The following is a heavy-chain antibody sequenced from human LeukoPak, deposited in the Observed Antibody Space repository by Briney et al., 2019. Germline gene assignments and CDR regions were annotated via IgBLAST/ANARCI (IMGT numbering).Heavy chain of an antibody. CDR2: ISSSSSYI. J-gene: IGHJ4*02. CDR1: GFTFSSYS. V-gene: IGHV3-21*01. Sequence: PGGSLRLSCAASGFTFSSYSMNWVRQAPGKGLEWVSSISSSSSYIYYADSVKGRFTISRDNAKNSLYLQMNSLRAEDTAVYYCARDSWPDVVPAALADYWGQGTLVTVSS. CDR3: ARDSWPDVVPAALADY. D-gene: IGHD2-2*01.